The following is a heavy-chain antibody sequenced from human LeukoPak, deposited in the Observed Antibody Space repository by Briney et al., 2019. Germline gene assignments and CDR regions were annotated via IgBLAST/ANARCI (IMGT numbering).Heavy chain of an antibody. CDR2: IYYSGST. J-gene: IGHJ2*01. CDR1: GGSISSYY. D-gene: IGHD6-19*01. CDR3: ARDRDSSGYLNWYFDL. V-gene: IGHV4-59*12. Sequence: PSETLSLTCTVSGGSISSYYWTWIRQPPGKGLEWIGYIYYSGSTNYNPSLKSRVTMSVDTSKNQFTLKLSSVTAADTAVYYCARDRDSSGYLNWYFDLWGRGTLVTVSS.